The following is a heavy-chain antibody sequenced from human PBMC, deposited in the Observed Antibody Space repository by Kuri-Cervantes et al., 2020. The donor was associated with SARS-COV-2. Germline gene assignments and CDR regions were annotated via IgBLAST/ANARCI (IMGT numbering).Heavy chain of an antibody. D-gene: IGHD5-18*01. CDR1: GFTFSSYE. V-gene: IGHV3-30*04. CDR3: AKGRDTAKYGMDV. CDR2: ISYDGSNK. J-gene: IGHJ6*01. Sequence: GESLKISCAASGFTFSSYEMNWVRQAPGKGLEWVAVISYDGSNKYYADSVKGRFTISRDNSKNTLYLQMNSLRAEDTAVYYCAKGRDTAKYGMDVWGQGTTVTCYS.